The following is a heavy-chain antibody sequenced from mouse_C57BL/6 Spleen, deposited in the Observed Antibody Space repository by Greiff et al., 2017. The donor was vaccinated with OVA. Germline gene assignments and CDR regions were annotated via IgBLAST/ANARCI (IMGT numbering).Heavy chain of an antibody. CDR3: ARQKGGLLRGMDY. CDR1: GFTFSSYG. D-gene: IGHD1-1*01. Sequence: DVKLVESGGDLVKPGGSLKLSCAASGFTFSSYGMSWVRQTPDKRLEWVATISSGGSYTYYPDSVKGRFTISRDNAKNTLYLQMSSLKSEDTAMYYCARQKGGLLRGMDYWGQGTSVTVSS. CDR2: ISSGGSYT. V-gene: IGHV5-6*02. J-gene: IGHJ4*01.